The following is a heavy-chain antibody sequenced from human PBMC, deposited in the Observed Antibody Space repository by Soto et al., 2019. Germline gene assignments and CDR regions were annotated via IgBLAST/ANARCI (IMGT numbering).Heavy chain of an antibody. J-gene: IGHJ5*02. Sequence: QVQLQQWGAGLLKPSETLSLTCAVYGGSFSGYYWSWIRQPPGKGLEWIGEINHSGSTNYNPSLKSRVTISVETSKNQFSLKLSSVTAADTAVYYCARAGRDSSSWYGVPNWFDLWGQGNLLAVAA. D-gene: IGHD6-13*01. V-gene: IGHV4-34*01. CDR1: GGSFSGYY. CDR2: INHSGST. CDR3: ARAGRDSSSWYGVPNWFDL.